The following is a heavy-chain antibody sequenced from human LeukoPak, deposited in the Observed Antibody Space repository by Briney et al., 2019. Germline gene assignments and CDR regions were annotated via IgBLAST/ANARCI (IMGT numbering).Heavy chain of an antibody. D-gene: IGHD4-17*01. J-gene: IGHJ4*02. V-gene: IGHV4-39*01. CDR3: ARDFGDHRIDY. Sequence: SETLSLTCTVSGGSISGSSSYYWGWIRQPPGKGLEWIGSIDYRGGTYYKASLKSRVTISGDTSKNQFSLELRFVSAADTAVYFCARDFGDHRIDYWGQGTLVTVSS. CDR1: GGSISGSSSYY. CDR2: IDYRGGT.